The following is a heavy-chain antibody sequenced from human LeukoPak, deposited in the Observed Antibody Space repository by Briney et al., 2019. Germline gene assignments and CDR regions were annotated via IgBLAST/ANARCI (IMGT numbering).Heavy chain of an antibody. J-gene: IGHJ4*02. CDR1: GFTFSSYW. CDR2: IKEDGSLK. D-gene: IGHD2-2*01. CDR3: AMGSSIAN. V-gene: IGHV3-7*01. Sequence: GGSLRLSCAASGFTFSSYWMSWVRQAPGKGLEWVANIKEDGSLKYYVDSVKGRFTISRGNAKNSLYLQMSSLGAEDTAVYYCAMGSSIANWGQGSLVTVSS.